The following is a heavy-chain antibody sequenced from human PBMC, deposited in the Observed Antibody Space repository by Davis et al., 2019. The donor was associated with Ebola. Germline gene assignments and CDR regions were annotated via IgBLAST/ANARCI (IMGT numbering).Heavy chain of an antibody. CDR1: GGSLSSGGYD. Sequence: PSETLSLTCAVSGGSLSSGGYDWTWIRQHPGKGLEWSGCMFYRGSTDSNPSLKSRVTITVDTSKNQFSLRLSSVTAADTAVYYCAREREVVPAAISGNFYYYMDVWGKGTTVTVSS. D-gene: IGHD2-2*02. V-gene: IGHV4-31*11. CDR2: MFYRGST. CDR3: AREREVVPAAISGNFYYYMDV. J-gene: IGHJ6*03.